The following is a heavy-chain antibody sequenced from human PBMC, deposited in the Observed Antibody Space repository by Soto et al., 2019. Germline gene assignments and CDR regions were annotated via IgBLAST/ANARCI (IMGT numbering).Heavy chain of an antibody. Sequence: QVQLQESGPGLVKPSQTLSLTCTVSGGSISSGDYYWSWIRQPPGKGLEWIGYIYYSGSTYYNPSLKSRVTISVATSKNQFSLKLSSVTAADTAVYYCASGARPTAAGTGNWFDPWGQGTLVTVSS. V-gene: IGHV4-30-4*01. CDR3: ASGARPTAAGTGNWFDP. CDR1: GGSISSGDYY. D-gene: IGHD6-13*01. J-gene: IGHJ5*02. CDR2: IYYSGST.